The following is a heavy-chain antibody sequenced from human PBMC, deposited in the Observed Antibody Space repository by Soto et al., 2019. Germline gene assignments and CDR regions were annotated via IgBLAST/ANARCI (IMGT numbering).Heavy chain of an antibody. CDR1: GDSVSSNSAS. V-gene: IGHV6-1*01. CDR3: ARVGVYDFWSGYPHYYMDV. CDR2: TYYRSKWYN. J-gene: IGHJ6*03. D-gene: IGHD3-3*01. Sequence: SQTLSLTCAISGDSVSSNSASWNWIRQSPSRGLEWLGRTYYRSKWYNDYAVSVKSRITINPDTSKNQFSLQLNSVTPEDTAVYYCARVGVYDFWSGYPHYYMDVWGKGTTVTAP.